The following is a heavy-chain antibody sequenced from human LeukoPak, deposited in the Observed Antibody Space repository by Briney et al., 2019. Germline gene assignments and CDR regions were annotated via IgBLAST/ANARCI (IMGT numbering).Heavy chain of an antibody. J-gene: IGHJ4*02. D-gene: IGHD2-15*01. CDR1: GFTVSSNY. CDR3: ASGVGYCSGGSCLRLFDY. Sequence: GGSLRLSCAASGFTVSSNYMSWVRQAPGKGLEWVSVIYSGGSTYYADSVKGRFTISRDNSKNTLYLQMNSLRAEDTAVYYCASGVGYCSGGSCLRLFDYWGQGTLVTVSS. V-gene: IGHV3-53*01. CDR2: IYSGGST.